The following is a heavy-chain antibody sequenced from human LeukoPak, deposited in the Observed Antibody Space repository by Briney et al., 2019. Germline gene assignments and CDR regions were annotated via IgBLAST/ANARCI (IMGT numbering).Heavy chain of an antibody. CDR2: ISTNTGNP. D-gene: IGHD5-12*01. V-gene: IGHV7-4-1*02. CDR1: GFTFTSSA. J-gene: IGHJ4*02. CDR3: ARDSATILFDY. Sequence: ASVKVSCKASGFTFTSSAMQWVRQAPGQGLEWMGWISTNTGNPTYAQGFTGRFVFSLDTSVSTAFLQISSLKPEDTAVYYCARDSATILFDYWGQGTLVTVSS.